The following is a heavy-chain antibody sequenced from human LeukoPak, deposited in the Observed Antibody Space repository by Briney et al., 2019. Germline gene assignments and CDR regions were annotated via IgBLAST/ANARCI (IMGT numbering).Heavy chain of an antibody. CDR2: IYSGGST. Sequence: GGSLRLSCAASGFTVSSNHMSWVRQAPGKGLEWVSVIYSGGSTYYADSVKGRFTISRDNSKNTLYLQMNSLRAEDTAVYYCARAATYYDILTGYSTTYFQHWGQGTLVTVSS. CDR3: ARAATYYDILTGYSTTYFQH. V-gene: IGHV3-53*01. D-gene: IGHD3-9*01. CDR1: GFTVSSNH. J-gene: IGHJ1*01.